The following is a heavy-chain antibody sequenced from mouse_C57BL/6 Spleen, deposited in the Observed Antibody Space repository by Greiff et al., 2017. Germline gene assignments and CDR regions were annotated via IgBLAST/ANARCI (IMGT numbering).Heavy chain of an antibody. CDR3: ARDPYSNYGEYYFDY. D-gene: IGHD2-5*01. CDR1: GFNIKDYY. CDR2: IDPEDGET. V-gene: IGHV14-2*01. J-gene: IGHJ2*01. Sequence: VQLQQSGAELVKPGASVKLSCTASGFNIKDYYMHWVKQRPEQGLEWIGRIDPEDGETKYAPKFQGKATITADTSSNTAYLQLSSLTSEDTAVYYCARDPYSNYGEYYFDYWGQGTTLTVSS.